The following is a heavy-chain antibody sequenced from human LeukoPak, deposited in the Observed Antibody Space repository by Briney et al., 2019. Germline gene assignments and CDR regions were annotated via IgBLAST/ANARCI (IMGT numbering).Heavy chain of an antibody. V-gene: IGHV3-21*04. Sequence: GGSLRLSCAASGFTFSSYSMNWVRQAPGKGLEWVSSISSSSSYIYYADSVKGRFTISRDNAKNSLYLQMNSLRAEDTAVYYCAKTVPGRPDYYYYGMDVWGQGTTVTVSS. CDR2: ISSSSSYI. J-gene: IGHJ6*02. CDR1: GFTFSSYS. D-gene: IGHD4-17*01. CDR3: AKTVPGRPDYYYYGMDV.